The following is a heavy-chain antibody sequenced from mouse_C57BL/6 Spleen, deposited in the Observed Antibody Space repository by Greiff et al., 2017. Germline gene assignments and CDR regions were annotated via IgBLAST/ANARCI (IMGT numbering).Heavy chain of an antibody. Sequence: VQLQQSGPGLVQPSQSLSITCTVSGFPLTSYGVHWVRQSPGKGLEWLGVIWRGGSTDYNAAFMSRLSITKDNSKSQVFFKMNSLQADDTAIYYCAKKASNWDDYAMDYWGQGTSVTVSS. CDR1: GFPLTSYG. CDR2: IWRGGST. CDR3: AKKASNWDDYAMDY. J-gene: IGHJ4*01. V-gene: IGHV2-5*01. D-gene: IGHD4-1*01.